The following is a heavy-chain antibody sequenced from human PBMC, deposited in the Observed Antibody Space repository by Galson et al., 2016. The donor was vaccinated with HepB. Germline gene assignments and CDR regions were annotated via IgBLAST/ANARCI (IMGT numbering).Heavy chain of an antibody. D-gene: IGHD3-22*01. J-gene: IGHJ4*02. Sequence: SLRLSCAASGFFFSSYAMNWVRQAPGKGWEWLAVIYFNGRDIYYADSVKGRFTISRDTSKNKLYLQMNSLRAEDTAVYYCVRDRATYDSSGYWFDYWGQGALVTVSS. CDR3: VRDRATYDSSGYWFDY. V-gene: IGHV3-33*08. CDR2: IYFNGRDI. CDR1: GFFFSSYA.